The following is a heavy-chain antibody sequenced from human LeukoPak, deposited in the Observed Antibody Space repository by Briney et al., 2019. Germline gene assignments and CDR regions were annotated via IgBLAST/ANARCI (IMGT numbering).Heavy chain of an antibody. J-gene: IGHJ4*02. CDR1: RYTXINYG. V-gene: IGHV1-18*01. Sequence: ASVTVSCKPSRYTXINYGITGVRQAPGQGLEGMVWISAYNSAYNGNTHYAQKLQGRVTMTTGTSTNTGYMELRSLRSDDTAVYYCAREYGSGSYTGIDYWGQGTLVTVSS. CDR2: ISAYNSAYNGNT. D-gene: IGHD3-10*01. CDR3: AREYGSGSYTGIDY.